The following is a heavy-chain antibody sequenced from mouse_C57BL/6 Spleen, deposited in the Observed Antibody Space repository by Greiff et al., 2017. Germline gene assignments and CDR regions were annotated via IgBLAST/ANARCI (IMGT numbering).Heavy chain of an antibody. CDR3: ARGGNYYGSSDFDV. V-gene: IGHV1-64*01. J-gene: IGHJ1*03. Sequence: QVQLQQPGAELVKPGASVKLSCKASGYTFTSYWMHWVKQRPGQGLEWIGMIHPNSGSTNYNEKFKSKATLTVDKSSSTAYMQLSSLTSEDSAVYYCARGGNYYGSSDFDVWGTGTTVTVSS. D-gene: IGHD1-1*01. CDR2: IHPNSGST. CDR1: GYTFTSYW.